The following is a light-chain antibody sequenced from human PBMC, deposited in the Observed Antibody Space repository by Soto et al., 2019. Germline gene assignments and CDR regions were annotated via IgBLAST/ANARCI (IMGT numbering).Light chain of an antibody. CDR1: QSVSSSY. J-gene: IGKJ5*01. CDR3: QQYGSSPIT. CDR2: GAS. Sequence: EIVITHSPCTLPFFPWERPTLYFGSSQSVSSSYLAWYQQKPGQAPRLLIYGASSRATGIPDRFSGSGSGTDFTLTISRLEPEDFAVYYCQQYGSSPITFGQGTRLEIK. V-gene: IGKV3-20*01.